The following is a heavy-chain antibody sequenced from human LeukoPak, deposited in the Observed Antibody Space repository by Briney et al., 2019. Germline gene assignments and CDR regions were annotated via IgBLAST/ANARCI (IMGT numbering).Heavy chain of an antibody. V-gene: IGHV4-59*08. CDR1: GGSISSYY. J-gene: IGHJ5*02. CDR3: ARRRAEGGSNGHYNWFDP. CDR2: IYFSGTT. Sequence: SETLSLTCTVSGGSISSYYWSWIRQPPGKGLEWIGYIYFSGTTKYNPSLESRVTISVDTSKNQFSLKLSSVTAADTAVYYCARRRAEGGSNGHYNWFDPWGQGVLVTVSS. D-gene: IGHD6-13*01.